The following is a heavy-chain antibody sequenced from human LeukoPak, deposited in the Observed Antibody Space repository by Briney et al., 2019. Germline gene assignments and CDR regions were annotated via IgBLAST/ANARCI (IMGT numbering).Heavy chain of an antibody. V-gene: IGHV3-23*01. CDR1: GFTFSSYA. CDR3: AKSTAGFYSD. D-gene: IGHD2/OR15-2a*01. CDR2: ISGSGVST. J-gene: IGHJ4*02. Sequence: PGGSLRLSCAASGFTFSSYAMSWVRQAPGKGLEWVSAISGSGVSTYYTDSVKGRFTISRDYSKNMLYLQMNSLRAEDTAVYYCAKSTAGFYSDWGQGTLVTVSS.